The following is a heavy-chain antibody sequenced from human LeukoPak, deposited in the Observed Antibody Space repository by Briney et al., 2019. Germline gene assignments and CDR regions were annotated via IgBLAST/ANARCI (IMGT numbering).Heavy chain of an antibody. CDR2: FDPEDGET. V-gene: IGHV1-24*01. CDR1: GYTLTELS. D-gene: IGHD1-26*01. CDR3: ATGQGELRRFGP. Sequence: ASVKVSCKVSGYTLTELSMHWVRQAPGKGLEWMGGFDPEDGETIYAQKFQGRVTMTEDTSTDTAYMELSSLRSEDTAVYYCATGQGELRRFGPWGQGTLVTVSS. J-gene: IGHJ5*02.